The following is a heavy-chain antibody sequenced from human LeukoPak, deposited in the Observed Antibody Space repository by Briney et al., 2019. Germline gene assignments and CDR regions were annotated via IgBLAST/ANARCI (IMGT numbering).Heavy chain of an antibody. CDR2: INHSGST. J-gene: IGHJ4*02. Sequence: SETLSLTCAVYGGSFSGYYWSWIRQHPGKGLEWIGEINHSGSTNYNPSLKSRVTISVDTSKNQFSLKLSSVTAADTAVYYCARYEGASFDYWGQGTLVTVSS. V-gene: IGHV4-34*01. CDR1: GGSFSGYY. D-gene: IGHD3-3*01. CDR3: ARYEGASFDY.